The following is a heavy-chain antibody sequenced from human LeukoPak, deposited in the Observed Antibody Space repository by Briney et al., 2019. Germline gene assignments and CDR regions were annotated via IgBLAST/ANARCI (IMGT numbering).Heavy chain of an antibody. CDR2: ISGSGGST. D-gene: IGHD2-2*01. Sequence: PGGSLRLSCAASGFTFSSYAMSWVRQAPGKGLEWVSAISGSGGSTYYADSVKGRFTISRDNSKNTLYLQMNRLRAEATAVYYCAKSDIVVVPAATIDYWGQGTLVTVSS. V-gene: IGHV3-23*01. J-gene: IGHJ4*02. CDR3: AKSDIVVVPAATIDY. CDR1: GFTFSSYA.